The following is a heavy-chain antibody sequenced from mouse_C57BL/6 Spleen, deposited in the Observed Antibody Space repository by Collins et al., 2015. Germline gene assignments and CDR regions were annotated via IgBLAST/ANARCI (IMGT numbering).Heavy chain of an antibody. V-gene: IGHV9-3*01. CDR3: ARALAY. CDR2: INTYSGVP. J-gene: IGHJ3*01. CDR1: GYTFTTYG. Sequence: QIQLVQSGPELKKPGETVKISCKASGYTFTTYGMSWVKQAPGKGLKWMGWINTYSGVPTYADDFKGRFAFSLETSASTAYLQINNLKNEDTATYFCARALAYWGQGTLVTVSA.